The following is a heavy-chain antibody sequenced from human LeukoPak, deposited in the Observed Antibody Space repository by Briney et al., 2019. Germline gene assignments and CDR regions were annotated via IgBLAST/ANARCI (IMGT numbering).Heavy chain of an antibody. D-gene: IGHD6-13*01. J-gene: IGHJ3*02. V-gene: IGHV1-8*01. CDR1: GYTFTSYD. CDR3: AREGAEQQLGAFDI. Sequence: ASVKVSCKASGYTFTSYDINWVRQATGQGLEWMGWMNPNSGNTGYAQKFQGRVTMTRNTSISTAYMELSSLRPEDTAVYYCAREGAEQQLGAFDIWGQGTMVTVSS. CDR2: MNPNSGNT.